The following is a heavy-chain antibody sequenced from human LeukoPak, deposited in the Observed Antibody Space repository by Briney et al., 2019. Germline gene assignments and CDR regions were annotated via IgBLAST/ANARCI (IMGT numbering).Heavy chain of an antibody. D-gene: IGHD2-8*01. Sequence: GGSLRLSCTASGFTFSSYVMTWVRQAPGKGLEWVSVNSGSGDTTYYAASVKGRFTISRDDSKNTLYLQMNSLRAEDTAVYYCARDLGYCTNGVCHTRFDYWGQGTLVAVSS. CDR2: NSGSGDTT. J-gene: IGHJ4*02. CDR1: GFTFSSYV. V-gene: IGHV3-23*01. CDR3: ARDLGYCTNGVCHTRFDY.